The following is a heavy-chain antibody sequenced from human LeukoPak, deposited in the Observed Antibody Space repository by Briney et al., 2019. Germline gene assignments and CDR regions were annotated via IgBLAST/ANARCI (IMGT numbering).Heavy chain of an antibody. V-gene: IGHV4-34*01. J-gene: IGHJ3*02. CDR3: AREKGDAFDI. Sequence: KPSETLSLTCAVYGGSFSGYYWSWIRQPPGKGLEWIGEINHSGSTNYNPSLKSRVTISVDTSKNQFSLKLSSVTAADTAAYYCAREKGDAFDIWGQGTMVTVSS. CDR2: INHSGST. CDR1: GGSFSGYY.